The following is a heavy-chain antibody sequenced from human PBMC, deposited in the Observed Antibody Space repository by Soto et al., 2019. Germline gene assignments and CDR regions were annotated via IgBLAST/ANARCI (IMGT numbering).Heavy chain of an antibody. CDR1: GYTFTSYY. Sequence: ASVKVSCKASGYTFTSYYMHWVRQAPGQGLEWMGIINPSGGSTSYAQKFQGRVTMTRDTSTSTVYMELSSLRSEDTAVYYCARDPPRRYYDSSGYYYVRGMAVWGQGTTVTVSS. J-gene: IGHJ6*02. V-gene: IGHV1-46*03. CDR2: INPSGGST. D-gene: IGHD3-22*01. CDR3: ARDPPRRYYDSSGYYYVRGMAV.